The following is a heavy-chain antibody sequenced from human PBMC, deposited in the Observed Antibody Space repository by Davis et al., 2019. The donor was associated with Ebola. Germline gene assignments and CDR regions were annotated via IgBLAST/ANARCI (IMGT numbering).Heavy chain of an antibody. D-gene: IGHD1-26*01. J-gene: IGHJ4*02. Sequence: GSLRLSCAVYGGSFSGYYWSWIRQPPGKGLEWIGEINPSGSTNYNPSLKSRVTISVDPSKNQFSLKMSSVTAEDTAVYYCAVLPYSGIYGWGQGTPVTVSS. CDR2: INPSGST. CDR3: AVLPYSGIYG. V-gene: IGHV4-34*01. CDR1: GGSFSGYY.